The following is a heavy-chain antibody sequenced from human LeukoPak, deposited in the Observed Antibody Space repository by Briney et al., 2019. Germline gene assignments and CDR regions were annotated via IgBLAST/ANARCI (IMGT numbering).Heavy chain of an antibody. CDR1: GGSISGGGYY. D-gene: IGHD1-7*01. J-gene: IGHJ4*02. CDR3: ARGLPQLELRDALYYFDY. CDR2: IYYSGST. V-gene: IGHV4-31*03. Sequence: PSETLSLSCTVSGGSISGGGYYWSWIRQHPGKGLEWIGYIYYSGSTYYNPSLKSRVTISVDTSKNQFSLKLSSVTAADTAVYYCARGLPQLELRDALYYFDYWGQGTLVTVSS.